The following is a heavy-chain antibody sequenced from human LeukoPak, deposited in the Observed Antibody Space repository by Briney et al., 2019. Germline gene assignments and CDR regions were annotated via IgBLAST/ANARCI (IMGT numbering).Heavy chain of an antibody. J-gene: IGHJ4*02. CDR3: ARHRSSSDLFDY. CDR2: IYPGDSDT. D-gene: IGHD6-6*01. Sequence: GESLKISCKGSGYSINNYWFGWVRQMPGKGLEWVGIIYPGDSDTKYSPAFQGQVTISADKSINTAYLQWSSLKASDTAMYYCARHRSSSDLFDYWGQGTLVTVSS. CDR1: GYSINNYW. V-gene: IGHV5-51*01.